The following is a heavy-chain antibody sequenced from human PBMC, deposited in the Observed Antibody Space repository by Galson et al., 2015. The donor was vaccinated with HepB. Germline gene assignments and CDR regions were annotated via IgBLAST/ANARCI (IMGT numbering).Heavy chain of an antibody. D-gene: IGHD3-9*01. J-gene: IGHJ4*02. V-gene: IGHV3-48*04. CDR3: ARDSQSYDIDRDDY. Sequence: SLRLSCAASGFTFSSYSMNWVRQAPGKGLEWVSYISSSSSTIYYADSVKGRFTISRDNAKNSLYLQMNSLRAEDTAVYYCARDSQSYDIDRDDYWGQGTLVTVSS. CDR1: GFTFSSYS. CDR2: ISSSSSTI.